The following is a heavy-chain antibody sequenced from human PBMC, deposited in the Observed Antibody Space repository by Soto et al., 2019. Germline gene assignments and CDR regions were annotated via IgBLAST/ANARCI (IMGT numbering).Heavy chain of an antibody. V-gene: IGHV3-23*01. D-gene: IGHD3-22*01. J-gene: IGHJ4*02. CDR3: AKDLTDSSGYYYEY. CDR1: VFTFSSYA. CDR2: ISGSAGST. Sequence: GGSLRLSCAASVFTFSSYAMSLVRQTPGKGLEWVSAISGSAGSTYCADSVKGRFAISRDNSKNTLYLQMNSLRAEDTAVYYCAKDLTDSSGYYYEYWGQGTMVTLSS.